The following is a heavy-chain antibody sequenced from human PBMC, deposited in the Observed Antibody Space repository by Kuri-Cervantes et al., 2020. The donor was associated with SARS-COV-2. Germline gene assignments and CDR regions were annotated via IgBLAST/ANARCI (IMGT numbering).Heavy chain of an antibody. J-gene: IGHJ4*02. Sequence: GESLKISCAASGDICTDAWMRWVRQAPGKGLQWVSSINGGGEETYYADSVKGRFAISRDNSKNTLSLQLNSLRAEDTAVYYCVLWTGSYSGNRRFDNWGQGTLVTVSS. CDR3: VLWTGSYSGNRRFDN. V-gene: IGHV3-23*01. CDR2: INGGGEET. CDR1: GDICTDA. D-gene: IGHD5-12*01.